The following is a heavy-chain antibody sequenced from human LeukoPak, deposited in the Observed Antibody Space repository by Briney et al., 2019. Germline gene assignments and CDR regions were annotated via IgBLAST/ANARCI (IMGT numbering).Heavy chain of an antibody. CDR1: GFTFSSYA. J-gene: IGHJ4*02. D-gene: IGHD2-21*01. V-gene: IGHV3-15*01. CDR2: IKPKTDGETT. Sequence: GGSLRLSCAASGFTFSSYAMSWVRQAPGKGLEWVGRIKPKTDGETTEYAAPMKGRFSISRDDSKNMLYLQMNSLKTEDTAVYYCITPLPYSAQGGQGTLVTVSS. CDR3: ITPLPYSAQ.